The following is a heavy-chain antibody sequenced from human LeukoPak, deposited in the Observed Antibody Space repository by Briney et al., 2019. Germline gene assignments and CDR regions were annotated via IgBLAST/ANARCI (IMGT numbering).Heavy chain of an antibody. Sequence: GRSLRLSCAASGFTFSDYYMSWIRQAPGKGLEWDSYISSSSSYTNYADSVKGRFTISRDNAKNSLYLQMNSLRAEDTAVYYCARDDAILTGLDGWGQGTLVTVSS. CDR1: GFTFSDYY. J-gene: IGHJ4*02. CDR3: ARDDAILTGLDG. CDR2: ISSSSSYT. V-gene: IGHV3-11*05. D-gene: IGHD3-9*01.